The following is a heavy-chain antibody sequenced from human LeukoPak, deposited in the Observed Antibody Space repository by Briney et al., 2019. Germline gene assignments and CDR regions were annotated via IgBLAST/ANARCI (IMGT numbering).Heavy chain of an antibody. CDR3: ARDPNYDTSAYWGRFDP. V-gene: IGHV1-46*01. D-gene: IGHD3-22*01. CDR2: INPTGGDT. J-gene: IGHJ5*02. CDR1: GYTFTSYF. Sequence: GASVKVSCKASGYTFTSYFLHWVRQAPGQGLEWMGIINPTGGDTTYAQKFQGRVTMTRDVSTSTVHMELSSLRSEDTAVYYCARDPNYDTSAYWGRFDPWGQGTLVTVSS.